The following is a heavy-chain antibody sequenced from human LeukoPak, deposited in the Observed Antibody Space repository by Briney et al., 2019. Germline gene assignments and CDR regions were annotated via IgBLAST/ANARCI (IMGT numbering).Heavy chain of an antibody. CDR3: ARGGYGSGSYYDS. V-gene: IGHV4-4*07. CDR2: IYASGST. J-gene: IGHJ4*02. D-gene: IGHD3-10*01. CDR1: GDSINSYY. Sequence: SETLSLTCNVSGDSINSYYWNWIRQPAGKGLEWIGRIYASGSTKYNPSLKSRVTMSVDTSKNQFSLKLSSVTAADTAVYYCARGGYGSGSYYDSWGQGTLVTASS.